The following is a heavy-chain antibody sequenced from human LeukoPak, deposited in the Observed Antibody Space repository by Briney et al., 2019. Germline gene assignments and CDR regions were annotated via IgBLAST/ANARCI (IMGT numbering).Heavy chain of an antibody. V-gene: IGHV4-34*01. CDR3: ARLSHSSSWKRYYYYYMDV. D-gene: IGHD6-13*01. J-gene: IGHJ6*03. CDR2: INHSGST. CDR1: GGSFSGYY. Sequence: SETLSLTCAVYGGSFSGYYWSWIRQPPGKGLEWIGEINHSGSTNYNPSLKSRVTISVDTSKNQFSLKLSSVTAADTAVYYCARLSHSSSWKRYYYYYMDVWGKGTTVTISS.